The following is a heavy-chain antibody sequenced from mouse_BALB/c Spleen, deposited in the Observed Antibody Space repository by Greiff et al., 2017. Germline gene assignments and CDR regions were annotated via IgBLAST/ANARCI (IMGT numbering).Heavy chain of an antibody. Sequence: LQESGPELVKPGASVRISCKASGYTFTSYYIHWVKQRPGQGLEWIGWIYPGNVNTKYNEKFKGKATLTADKSSSTAYMQLSSLTSEDSAVYFWSRSPDGYDPACLAYWGQGTLVTVSA. CDR3: SRSPDGYDPACLAY. D-gene: IGHD2-2*01. CDR2: IYPGNVNT. V-gene: IGHV1S56*01. J-gene: IGHJ3*01. CDR1: GYTFTSYY.